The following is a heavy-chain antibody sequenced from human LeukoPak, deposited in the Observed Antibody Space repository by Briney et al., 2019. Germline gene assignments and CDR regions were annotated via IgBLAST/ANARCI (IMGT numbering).Heavy chain of an antibody. CDR1: GFTFSSYG. CDR2: IRYDGSNK. J-gene: IGHJ3*02. V-gene: IGHV3-30*02. CDR3: ARDQTHHDAFDI. Sequence: PGGSLRLSCAASGFTFSSYGMHWVRQAPGKGLEWVAFIRYDGSNKYYADSVKGRVTISRDNSKNTLYLQMNSLRAEDTAVYYCARDQTHHDAFDIWGQGTMVTVSS.